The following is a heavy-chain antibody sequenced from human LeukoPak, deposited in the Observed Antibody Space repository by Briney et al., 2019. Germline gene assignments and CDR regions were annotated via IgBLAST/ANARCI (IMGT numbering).Heavy chain of an antibody. V-gene: IGHV4-34*01. CDR1: GGSFSGYY. CDR2: INHSGST. J-gene: IGHJ6*02. CDR3: ARGAVGATRFYYYYGMDV. D-gene: IGHD1-26*01. Sequence: PSETLSLTCAVSGGSFSGYYWSWIRQPPGKGLEWIGEINHSGSTNYNPSLKSRVTISVDTSKNQFPLKLSSVTAADTAVYYCARGAVGATRFYYYYGMDVWGQGTTVTVSS.